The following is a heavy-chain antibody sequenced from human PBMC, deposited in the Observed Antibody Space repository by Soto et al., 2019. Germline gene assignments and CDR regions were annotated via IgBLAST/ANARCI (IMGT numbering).Heavy chain of an antibody. CDR2: IYWDDDK. J-gene: IGHJ4*02. D-gene: IGHD1-26*01. CDR3: AHRREGSYFDY. V-gene: IGHV2-5*02. CDR1: GFSLSTSGEG. Sequence: QITLKESGPTLVKPTQTLTLTCTFSGFSLSTSGEGVGWIRQPPGKALEWLALIYWDDDKRYSPSLKSRPTIIKDTFKNQVVRTMTNMDPVDTATYYCAHRREGSYFDYWGQGTLVTGSS.